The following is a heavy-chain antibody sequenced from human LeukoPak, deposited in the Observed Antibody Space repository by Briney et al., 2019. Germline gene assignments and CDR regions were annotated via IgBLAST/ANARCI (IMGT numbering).Heavy chain of an antibody. J-gene: IGHJ4*02. D-gene: IGHD5-24*01. CDR2: INPNSGGT. CDR3: ARFPDQTVTNAGGGFDY. Sequence: ASVKVSCKASGYTFTGCYIHWVRQAPGQGLEWMGWINPNSGGTEYGQRFQGRVTMTRDTSTSTVCMELSRLRSDDTAVYYCARFPDQTVTNAGGGFDYWGQGSLVTVSS. V-gene: IGHV1-2*02. CDR1: GYTFTGCY.